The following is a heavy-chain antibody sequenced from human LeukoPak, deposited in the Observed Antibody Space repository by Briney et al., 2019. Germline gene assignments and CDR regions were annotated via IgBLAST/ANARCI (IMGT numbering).Heavy chain of an antibody. D-gene: IGHD4-23*01. CDR3: AGVRSTVGWRSFDY. V-gene: IGHV4-59*08. Sequence: MSSETLSLTCTVDGSISSYYWSWIRQAPGKGLEWIGHSYFIGSPNYNPSLKSRVTISVDTPKNQFSLKLSSVTAADTAVYYCAGVRSTVGWRSFDYWGQGILVTVSS. CDR1: DGSISSYY. J-gene: IGHJ4*02. CDR2: SYFIGSP.